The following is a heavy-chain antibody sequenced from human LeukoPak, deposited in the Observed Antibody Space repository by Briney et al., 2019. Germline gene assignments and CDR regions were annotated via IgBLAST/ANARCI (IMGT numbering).Heavy chain of an antibody. Sequence: SETLSLTCVVSGASISSSNWWSWVRQPPGKGLEWIGEIFHSGTTNYNPSLKSRVTISVDKSKNQFSLKLSSVTAADTAVYYCARQPTPKYYDFWSGYKTYYFDYWGQGTLVTVSS. CDR1: GASISSSNW. V-gene: IGHV4/OR15-8*03. CDR3: ARQPTPKYYDFWSGYKTYYFDY. CDR2: IFHSGTT. J-gene: IGHJ4*02. D-gene: IGHD3-3*01.